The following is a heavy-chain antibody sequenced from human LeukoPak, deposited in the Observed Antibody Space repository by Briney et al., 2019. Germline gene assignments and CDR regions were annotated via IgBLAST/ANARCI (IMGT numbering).Heavy chain of an antibody. CDR3: AREYSSSPAH. CDR1: GGSISNYY. J-gene: IGHJ4*02. Sequence: TASETLSLTCTVSGGSISNYYWSWIRQPPGKGLEWIGSIYYSGSTYYNPSLKSRVTISVDTSKNQFSLKLSSVTAEDTAVYYCAREYSSSPAHWGQGTLVTVSS. V-gene: IGHV4-59*05. D-gene: IGHD6-6*01. CDR2: IYYSGST.